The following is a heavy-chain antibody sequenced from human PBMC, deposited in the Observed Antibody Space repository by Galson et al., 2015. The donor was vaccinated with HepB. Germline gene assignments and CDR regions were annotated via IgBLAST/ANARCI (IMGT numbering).Heavy chain of an antibody. J-gene: IGHJ4*02. D-gene: IGHD3-22*01. V-gene: IGHV3-30*18. CDR2: ISYDGSNK. CDR1: GFTFSSYG. Sequence: SLRLSCAASGFTFSSYGMHWVRQAPGKGLEWVAVISYDGSNKYYADSVKGRFTISRDNSKNTLYLQMNSLRAEDTAVYYCAKDLGRAFKWLMIDYWGQGTLVTVSS. CDR3: AKDLGRAFKWLMIDY.